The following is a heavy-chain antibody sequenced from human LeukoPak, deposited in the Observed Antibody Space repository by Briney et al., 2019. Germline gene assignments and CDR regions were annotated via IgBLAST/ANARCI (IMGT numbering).Heavy chain of an antibody. D-gene: IGHD6-19*01. Sequence: GGSLRLSCAASGFTFSSYSMNWVRQAPGKGLEWVSSISSSSSYIYYADSVKGRFTISRDNAKNSLYLQMNSLRAEDTAVYYCARDLRLGSSRGIFDYWGQGTLVTVSS. CDR2: ISSSSSYI. V-gene: IGHV3-21*01. CDR1: GFTFSSYS. J-gene: IGHJ4*02. CDR3: ARDLRLGSSRGIFDY.